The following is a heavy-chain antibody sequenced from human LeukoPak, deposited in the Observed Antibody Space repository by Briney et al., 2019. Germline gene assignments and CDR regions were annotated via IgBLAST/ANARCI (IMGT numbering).Heavy chain of an antibody. CDR2: VFKTGST. V-gene: IGHV4-61*02. CDR3: ARGGQRRTQYSDYSMVV. D-gene: IGHD2-21*01. CDR1: GVSISITNYY. Sequence: SETLSLTCTVSGVSISITNYYWSWIRQSAGKGLEWIGRVFKTGSTTYNPSLTSRVTISVDTSRNQFSLNLNSVTAADTAVYYCARGGQRRTQYSDYSMVVWGKGTTVTVSS. J-gene: IGHJ6*03.